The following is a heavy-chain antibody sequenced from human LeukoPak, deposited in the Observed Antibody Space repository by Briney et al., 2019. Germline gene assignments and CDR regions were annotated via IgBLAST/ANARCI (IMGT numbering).Heavy chain of an antibody. CDR1: GGSVSGYY. Sequence: SETLSLTCTVSGGSVSGYYCSWIRQPAGKGLEWIGRIYSTGSTDYNASLKSRVTMSVDTSKNQFSLKLSSVSATDTAVYYCARMSYDRTGEGRANLYYYYMAVWGKGTTVTVSS. D-gene: IGHD3-3*01. CDR2: IYSTGST. CDR3: ARMSYDRTGEGRANLYYYYMAV. J-gene: IGHJ6*03. V-gene: IGHV4-4*07.